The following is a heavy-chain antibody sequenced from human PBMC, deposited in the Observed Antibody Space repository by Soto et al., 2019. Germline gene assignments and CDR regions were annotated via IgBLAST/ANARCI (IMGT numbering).Heavy chain of an antibody. CDR2: MSHDGSEI. Sequence: GGSLRLSCAASGFTFSSYGMHWVRQAPGKGLEWVANMSHDGSEIAYADSVRGRFTVSRDNAKNSVYLQMNSLTVADTAVYFCARDFSYQRFDHWGQGALVTVSS. V-gene: IGHV3-7*01. CDR3: ARDFSYQRFDH. CDR1: GFTFSSYG. J-gene: IGHJ4*02. D-gene: IGHD3-16*02.